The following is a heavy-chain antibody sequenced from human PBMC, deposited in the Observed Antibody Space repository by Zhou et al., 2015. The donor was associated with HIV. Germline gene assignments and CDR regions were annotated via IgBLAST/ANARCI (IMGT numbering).Heavy chain of an antibody. CDR1: GDSFSTYA. V-gene: IGHV1-69*12. Sequence: QVQLVQSGTEVKKPGSSVKVSCKASGDSFSTYAINWVRQAPGHGLEWMGGIRPMFRGTDTAPKFQGRVSFGADVTATVVSMELKNLTVEDTAVYFCTRERGRHRDPATGDTFFGRYFDIWGRGSLI. D-gene: IGHD2/OR15-2a*01. CDR2: IRPMFRGT. J-gene: IGHJ2*01. CDR3: TRERGRHRDPATGDTFFGRYFDI.